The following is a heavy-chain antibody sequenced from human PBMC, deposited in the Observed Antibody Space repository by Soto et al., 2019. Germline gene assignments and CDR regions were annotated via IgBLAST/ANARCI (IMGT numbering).Heavy chain of an antibody. J-gene: IGHJ6*04. CDR3: AKDVVVGATTGLGDYYYYYGMDV. Sequence: PGGSLRLSCAASGFTFSSYGMHWARQAPGKGLEWVAVISYDGSNKYYADSVKGRFTISRDNSKNTLYLQMNSLRAEDTAVYYCAKDVVVGATTGLGDYYYYYGMDVWGEGTTVTVYS. CDR2: ISYDGSNK. D-gene: IGHD1-26*01. V-gene: IGHV3-30*18. CDR1: GFTFSSYG.